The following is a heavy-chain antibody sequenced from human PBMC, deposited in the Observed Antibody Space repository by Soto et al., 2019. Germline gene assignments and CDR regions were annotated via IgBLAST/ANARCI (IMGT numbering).Heavy chain of an antibody. CDR2: ISFDGSKK. V-gene: IGHV3-30*18. J-gene: IGHJ4*02. D-gene: IGHD2-21*02. CDR1: GFNFRNYA. CDR3: AKVGRISYCSGDCYSFDY. Sequence: PGGSLRLSCVASGFNFRNYAMHGVRQAQGKGLEWVAGISFDGSKKYYSDSVKVRFTISRDNSKNTLYLQMISLRAEDTALYYSAKVGRISYCSGDCYSFDYWGQGTLVTVSS.